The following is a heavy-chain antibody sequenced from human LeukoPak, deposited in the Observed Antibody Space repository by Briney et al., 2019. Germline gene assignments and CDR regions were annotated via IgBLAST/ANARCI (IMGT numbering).Heavy chain of an antibody. CDR3: ARDLPLRFLEWLPTYYFDC. D-gene: IGHD3-3*01. J-gene: IGHJ4*02. CDR2: IFYSGST. CDR1: GGSISSYY. V-gene: IGHV4-59*01. Sequence: SETLSLTCAVSGGSISSYYWSWVRQRPGKGLERIVYIFYSGSTNYNPSLKSRVTILVDTSKNQFSLKLSSVTAADTAVYYCARDLPLRFLEWLPTYYFDCWGQGTLVTVSS.